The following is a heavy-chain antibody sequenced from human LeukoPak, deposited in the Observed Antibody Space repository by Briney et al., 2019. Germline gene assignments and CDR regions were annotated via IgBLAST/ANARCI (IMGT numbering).Heavy chain of an antibody. CDR3: ARDSGSGYYYYYYMDV. CDR2: ISSSGSTI. V-gene: IGHV3-48*03. D-gene: IGHD3-10*01. Sequence: GGSLRLSCAASGFTFSSYEMNWVRQAPGKGLEWVSYISSSGSTIYYADSVKGRFTISRDNAKNSLYLQMNSLRAEDTAVYYCARDSGSGYYYYYYMDVWGKGTTVTVSS. J-gene: IGHJ6*03. CDR1: GFTFSSYE.